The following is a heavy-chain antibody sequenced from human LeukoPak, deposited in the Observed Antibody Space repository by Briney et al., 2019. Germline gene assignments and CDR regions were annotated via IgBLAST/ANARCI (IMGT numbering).Heavy chain of an antibody. Sequence: GGSLRLSCAASGFAFSSYGMSWVRQAPGKGLEWVSAISGSGGSTYYADSVKGRFTISRDNSKNTLYLQMNSLRAEDTAVYYCVKGRIAYCGGDCSFLDYWGQGTLVTVSS. CDR2: ISGSGGST. V-gene: IGHV3-23*01. CDR1: GFAFSSYG. J-gene: IGHJ4*02. CDR3: VKGRIAYCGGDCSFLDY. D-gene: IGHD2-21*02.